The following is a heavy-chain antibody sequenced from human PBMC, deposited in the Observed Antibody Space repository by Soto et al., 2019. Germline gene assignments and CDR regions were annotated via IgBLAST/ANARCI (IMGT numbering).Heavy chain of an antibody. J-gene: IGHJ4*02. CDR3: AKATGRWSPYDY. Sequence: GGSLRLSCAASGFSLSYHYMDWVRQAPGKGLEWVSAISGSGGSTYYADSVKGRFTISRDNSKNTLYLQMNSLRAEDTAVYYCAKATGRWSPYDYWGQGTLVTVSS. D-gene: IGHD6-13*01. V-gene: IGHV3-23*01. CDR1: GFSLSYHY. CDR2: ISGSGGST.